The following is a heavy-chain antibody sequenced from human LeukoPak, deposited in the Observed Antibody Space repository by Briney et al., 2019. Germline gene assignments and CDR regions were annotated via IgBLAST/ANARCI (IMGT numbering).Heavy chain of an antibody. CDR2: INPNSGGT. CDR3: ARGDDSSVPGDYFEY. Sequence: ASVKVSCKASGYTFIGYYIHWVRQAPGQGLEWMGWINPNSGGTKYAQKFQGRVTMTRDTSISSAYMELSRLRSDDTAVYYRARGDDSSVPGDYFEYWGQGTLVTVSS. V-gene: IGHV1-2*02. J-gene: IGHJ4*02. CDR1: GYTFIGYY. D-gene: IGHD6-19*01.